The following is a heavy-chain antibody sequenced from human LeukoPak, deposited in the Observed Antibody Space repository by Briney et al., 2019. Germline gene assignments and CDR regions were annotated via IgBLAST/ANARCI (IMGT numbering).Heavy chain of an antibody. D-gene: IGHD3-10*01. V-gene: IGHV3-23*01. CDR1: GFIFSNYA. J-gene: IGHJ4*02. CDR2: ISGSGTTT. Sequence: GGSLRLSCAASGFIFSNYAMTWVRQAPWRGLEWLSTISGSGTTTYYVDSVKGRFTVSRDNSKNTLYLQMSSLRAGDTAVYYCAKAGHYGSGSYYSDYWGRGTLVTVSP. CDR3: AKAGHYGSGSYYSDY.